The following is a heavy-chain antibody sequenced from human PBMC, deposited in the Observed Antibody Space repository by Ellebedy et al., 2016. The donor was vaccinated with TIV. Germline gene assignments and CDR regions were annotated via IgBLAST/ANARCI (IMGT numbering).Heavy chain of an antibody. V-gene: IGHV3-15*01. Sequence: PGGSLRLSCAASGLTFSNAWMSWVRQAPGKGLEWVGRIKSKSDGGTTDYAGPVKGRFSISRDDSNNKLYLQMIGLKIEDTGVYYCTTTYSTSGVDYWGQGTLVTVSS. CDR1: GLTFSNAW. CDR2: IKSKSDGGTT. J-gene: IGHJ4*02. CDR3: TTTYSTSGVDY. D-gene: IGHD3-10*01.